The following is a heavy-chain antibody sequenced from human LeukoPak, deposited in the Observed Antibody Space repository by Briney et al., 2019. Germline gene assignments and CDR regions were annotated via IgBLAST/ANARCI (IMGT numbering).Heavy chain of an antibody. V-gene: IGHV4-59*01. CDR2: ISDTGKT. D-gene: IGHD3-3*01. CDR3: VTGYYEPFDN. CDR1: GASLNY. Sequence: KPSETLSLTCSVSGASLNYWGWIRQSPGKGLEWLGYISDTGKTDYNPSLKSRGTLSLDTSKNQFPLRLTSVTAADTAVYYCVTGYYEPFDNWGQGTLVTVSS. J-gene: IGHJ4*02.